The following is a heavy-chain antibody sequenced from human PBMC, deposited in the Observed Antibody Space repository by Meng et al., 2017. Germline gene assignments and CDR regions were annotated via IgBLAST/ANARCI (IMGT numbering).Heavy chain of an antibody. CDR2: INHSGST. Sequence: QVQRQQWGAVLLTPSETLSLTCAVYGGSFSGYYVSWIRQPPGKGLEWIGEINHSGSTNYNPSLKSRVTISVDTSKNQFSLKLSSVTAADTAVYYCARDTVEAYCGGDCCPLGYWGQGTLVTVSS. CDR3: ARDTVEAYCGGDCCPLGY. D-gene: IGHD2-21*02. V-gene: IGHV4-34*01. J-gene: IGHJ4*02. CDR1: GGSFSGYY.